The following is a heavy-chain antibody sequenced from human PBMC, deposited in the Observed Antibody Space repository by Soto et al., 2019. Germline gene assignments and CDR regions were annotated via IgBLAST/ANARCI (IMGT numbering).Heavy chain of an antibody. CDR1: GDSITAYY. J-gene: IGHJ6*02. Sequence: QMQLQESGPGLVKPSETLSLICSVSGDSITAYYLSWLRQSPGKELEWIGYIYHNGETNYNPSLKSRVTILADTSKTQFSRRLSAVAAADTGVYYCARDKGGEFLKGSGMDVWGQGTTVIVSS. V-gene: IGHV4-59*01. CDR2: IYHNGET. D-gene: IGHD3-16*01. CDR3: ARDKGGEFLKGSGMDV.